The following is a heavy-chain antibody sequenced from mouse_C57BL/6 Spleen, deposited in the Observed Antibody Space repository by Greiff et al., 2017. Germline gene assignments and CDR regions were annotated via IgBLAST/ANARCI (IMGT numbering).Heavy chain of an antibody. J-gene: IGHJ2*01. Sequence: QVQLQQSGPELVKPGASVKISCKASGYAFSSSWMNWVKQRPGKGLEWIGRIYPGDGDTNYNGKFKGKATLTADKSSSTAYMQLSSLTSEDSAVYCCASFYGSSYGDYWGQGTTLTVSS. CDR2: IYPGDGDT. V-gene: IGHV1-82*01. CDR3: ASFYGSSYGDY. D-gene: IGHD1-1*01. CDR1: GYAFSSSW.